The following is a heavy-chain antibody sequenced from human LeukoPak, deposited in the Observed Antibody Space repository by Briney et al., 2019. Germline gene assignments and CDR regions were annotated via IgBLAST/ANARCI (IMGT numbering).Heavy chain of an antibody. J-gene: IGHJ4*02. CDR2: IGPGPSRT. CDR1: GFAFTAYG. D-gene: IGHD3-10*02. CDR3: ARGYVTMAPDY. Sequence: EGSLRLSCAASGFAFTAYGMNWVRQAPGKGLEWLSYIGPGPSRTYYADSVRGRFVISRDDAKNSLYLQMSSLRAEDTAVYYCARGYVTMAPDYGGPGTLVTVSS. V-gene: IGHV3-21*01.